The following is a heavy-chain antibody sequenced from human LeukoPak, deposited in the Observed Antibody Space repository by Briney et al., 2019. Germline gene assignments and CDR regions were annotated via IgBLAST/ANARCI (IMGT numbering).Heavy chain of an antibody. J-gene: IGHJ4*02. Sequence: SETLSLTCSVSGGSISSSSYHWGWIRQSPGKGLEWIGSIYYSGSAYYNPSLKSRLTISVDTSKNQFSLKLSSVTAADTAVYYCARCISMVRGVIRPPDYSGQGTLVTVSS. CDR3: ARCISMVRGVIRPPDY. D-gene: IGHD3-10*01. CDR2: IYYSGSA. V-gene: IGHV4-39*01. CDR1: GGSISSSSYH.